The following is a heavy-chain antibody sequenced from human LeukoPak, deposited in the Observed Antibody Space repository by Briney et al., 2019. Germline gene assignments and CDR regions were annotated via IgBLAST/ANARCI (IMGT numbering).Heavy chain of an antibody. CDR3: ARDRGVLRYFDWLFEFDY. J-gene: IGHJ4*02. D-gene: IGHD3-9*01. CDR1: GYTFTRYY. V-gene: IGHV1-46*01. Sequence: ASVKVSCKASGYTFTRYYIHWVRQAPGQGPEWMGTINPSGGSTSYAQKFQGRLTVTRDMSTSTVYMELSSLGSEDTAVYYCARDRGVLRYFDWLFEFDYWGQGTLVTVSS. CDR2: INPSGGST.